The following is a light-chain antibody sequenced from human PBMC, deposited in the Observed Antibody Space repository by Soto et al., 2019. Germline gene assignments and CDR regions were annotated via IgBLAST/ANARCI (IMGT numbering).Light chain of an antibody. CDR2: GAS. Sequence: EIVLTQSPGTLSLSPGERATLSCRASQSVSSSYLAWYQQKPGQTPRLLIYGASSRATGIPDRFSGSGSGTDFTLTLSRLEPEDFAVYYCLQYGGSPLWTFGQGTKVEIK. CDR3: LQYGGSPLWT. J-gene: IGKJ1*01. CDR1: QSVSSSY. V-gene: IGKV3-20*01.